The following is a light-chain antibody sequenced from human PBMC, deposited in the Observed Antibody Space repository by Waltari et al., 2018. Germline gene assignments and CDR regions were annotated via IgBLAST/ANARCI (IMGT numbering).Light chain of an antibody. CDR3: LQHNSYPLT. CDR1: QDIRNA. Sequence: IQMTQSPSSLSASEADRVSITCRASQDIRNALGWYQQKPGKDPKRLIYAASSLQSGIPSRFSGSGSGTAFTLTISSLQPEDFATYYCLQHNSYPLTFGGGTTVEIK. CDR2: AAS. V-gene: IGKV1-17*01. J-gene: IGKJ4*01.